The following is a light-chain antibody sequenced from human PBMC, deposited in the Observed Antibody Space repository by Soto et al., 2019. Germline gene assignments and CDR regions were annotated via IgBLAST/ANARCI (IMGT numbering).Light chain of an antibody. CDR2: KAS. CDR3: QQYNTFSPWT. J-gene: IGKJ1*01. Sequence: DMQLTQSPSTLSAYVGDGVTLTGRASQTISIRLAWYQQKPGQVPKLLIYKASSLDSGVPSRFSGSGSGTEFTLTISSLQPDDFATYYCQQYNTFSPWTFGQGTKVHI. V-gene: IGKV1-5*03. CDR1: QTISIR.